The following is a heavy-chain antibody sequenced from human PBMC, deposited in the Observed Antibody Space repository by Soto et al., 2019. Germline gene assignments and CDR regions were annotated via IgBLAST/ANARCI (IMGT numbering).Heavy chain of an antibody. J-gene: IGHJ4*02. D-gene: IGHD3-9*01. V-gene: IGHV4-31*03. CDR3: ARVDHRAYFAILTDY. Sequence: PSETLSLTCTVSGDSLSSGGHYWSWIRQHPGKGLEWIGHIYDSVNTYYSPSLRSRVTISADMSKNQFSLNLRSVTAADTAVYYCARVDHRAYFAILTDYWGQGTLVTVSS. CDR1: GDSLSSGGHY. CDR2: IYDSVNT.